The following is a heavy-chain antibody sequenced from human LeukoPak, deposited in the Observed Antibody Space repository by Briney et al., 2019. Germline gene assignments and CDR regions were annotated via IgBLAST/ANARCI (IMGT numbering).Heavy chain of an antibody. J-gene: IGHJ4*02. CDR1: GFTFSTSA. CDR2: IDYDSSHI. CDR3: ARDPLRYLRVGHYDY. Sequence: PGESLRLSCAASGFTFSTSAMNWVRQVPGEGLEWVSSIDYDSSHIYYAASVRGRFTISRANARNSVYLQMNSLRVEDPAVYYCARDPLRYLRVGHYDYWGQGTLVAVSS. V-gene: IGHV3-21*01. D-gene: IGHD3-9*01.